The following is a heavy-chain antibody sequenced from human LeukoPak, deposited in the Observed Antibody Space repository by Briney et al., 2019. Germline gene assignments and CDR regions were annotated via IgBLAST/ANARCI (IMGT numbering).Heavy chain of an antibody. D-gene: IGHD1-14*01. CDR3: ARVQGGGFRTADY. CDR1: GFTFSNYM. J-gene: IGHJ4*02. Sequence: PGGSLRLSCAASGFTFSNYMMHWVRQAPGKGLDWVAVILEDGSIQYYADSVKGRFTISRDNSKNTPFLQMNSLRGEDTAMYYCARVQGGGFRTADYWGQGTLVTVSS. V-gene: IGHV3-30*04. CDR2: ILEDGSIQ.